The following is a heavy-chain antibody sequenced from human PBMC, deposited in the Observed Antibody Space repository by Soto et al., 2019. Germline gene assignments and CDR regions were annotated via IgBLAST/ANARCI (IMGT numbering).Heavy chain of an antibody. CDR3: ARQRYSSSWYLHYYYGMDV. J-gene: IGHJ6*02. CDR2: IYYSGST. D-gene: IGHD6-13*01. Sequence: PSETLSLTCTVSGGSISSSSYYWGWIRQPPGKGLEWIGSIYYSGSTYYNLSLKSRVTISVDTSKNQFSLKLSSVTAADTAVYYCARQRYSSSWYLHYYYGMDVWGQGTTVTVSS. V-gene: IGHV4-39*01. CDR1: GGSISSSSYY.